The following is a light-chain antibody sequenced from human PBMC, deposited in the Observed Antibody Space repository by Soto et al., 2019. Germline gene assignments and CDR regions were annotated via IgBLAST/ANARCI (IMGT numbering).Light chain of an antibody. Sequence: PGARATLSCRASQSVSSSLAWYQQKPGQTPRLLIYDASNRATGIPARFNGSGSGTDFTLTVGSLEPEDFAVYYCQQRSSWPLTFGGGTKVGIK. J-gene: IGKJ4*01. CDR3: QQRSSWPLT. CDR1: QSVSSS. V-gene: IGKV3-11*01. CDR2: DAS.